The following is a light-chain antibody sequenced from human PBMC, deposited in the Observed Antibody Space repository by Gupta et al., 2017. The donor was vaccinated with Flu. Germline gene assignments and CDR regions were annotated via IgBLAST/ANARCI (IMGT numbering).Light chain of an antibody. Sequence: QSALTQPASVSGSPGHSITISCTGTRSDVGSYNLVSWYQHQPGKAPKLIIYEDTKRPSGVSSLFSCYNSGNTSSLTISVLQPEDEAYYYCYSYASSITWVFGGGTELTVL. V-gene: IGLV2-23*01. CDR2: EDT. CDR3: YSYASSITWV. J-gene: IGLJ3*02. CDR1: RSDVGSYNL.